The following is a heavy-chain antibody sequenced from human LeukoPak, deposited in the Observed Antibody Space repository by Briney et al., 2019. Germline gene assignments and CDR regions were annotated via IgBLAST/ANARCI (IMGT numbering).Heavy chain of an antibody. Sequence: GGSLRLSCAASGFTFSSYDMHWVRQATGKGLEWVSAIGTAGDTYYPGSVKGRFTISRENAKNSLYLQMNSLRAGDTAVYYCARGTKWELLAPFGMDVRGQGTTVTVSS. CDR1: GFTFSSYD. V-gene: IGHV3-13*01. J-gene: IGHJ6*02. CDR2: IGTAGDT. D-gene: IGHD1-26*01. CDR3: ARGTKWELLAPFGMDV.